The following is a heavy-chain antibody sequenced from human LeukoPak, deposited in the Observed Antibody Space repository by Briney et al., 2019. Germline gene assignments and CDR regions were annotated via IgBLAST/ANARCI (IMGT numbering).Heavy chain of an antibody. D-gene: IGHD1-26*01. J-gene: IGHJ4*02. CDR3: AKVVGATISLSGAGAFDY. Sequence: GGSLRLSCAASGFTFSSYAMSWVRQAPGKGLEWVSAISGSGGSTYYADSVKGRFTISRDNSKNTLYLQMNSLRAEDTAVYYCAKVVGATISLSGAGAFDYWGQGTLVIVSS. V-gene: IGHV3-23*01. CDR2: ISGSGGST. CDR1: GFTFSSYA.